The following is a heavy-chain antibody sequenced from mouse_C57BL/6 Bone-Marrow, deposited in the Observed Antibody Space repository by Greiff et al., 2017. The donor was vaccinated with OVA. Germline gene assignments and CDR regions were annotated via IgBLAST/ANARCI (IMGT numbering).Heavy chain of an antibody. V-gene: IGHV1-15*01. D-gene: IGHD1-1*01. CDR2: IDPETGGT. Sequence: VKLQESGAELVRPGASVTLSCKASGYTFTDYEMHWVKQTPVHGLEWIGAIDPETGGTAYNQKFKGKAILTADKSSSTAYMELRSLTSEDSAVYYCTRFYYGSSYEDYYAMDYWGQGTSVTVSS. CDR3: TRFYYGSSYEDYYAMDY. J-gene: IGHJ4*01. CDR1: GYTFTDYE.